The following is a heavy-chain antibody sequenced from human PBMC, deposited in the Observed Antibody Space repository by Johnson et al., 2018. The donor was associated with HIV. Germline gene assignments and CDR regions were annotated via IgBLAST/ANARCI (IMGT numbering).Heavy chain of an antibody. Sequence: QVQLVESGGGVVQPGGSQRLSCAASGFTFNNYGMHWVRQAPGKGLGWVAFIWYDGSNKYYADSVKGRFTISRDNSKNILYLQMNTLRAEDTAVYYCATERAVVNANAFDIWGQGTMVTVSS. CDR3: ATERAVVNANAFDI. CDR1: GFTFNNYG. D-gene: IGHD4-23*01. CDR2: IWYDGSNK. J-gene: IGHJ3*02. V-gene: IGHV3-30*02.